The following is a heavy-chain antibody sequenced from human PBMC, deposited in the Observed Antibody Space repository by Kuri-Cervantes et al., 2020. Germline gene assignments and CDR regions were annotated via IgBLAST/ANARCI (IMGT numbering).Heavy chain of an antibody. J-gene: IGHJ3*02. CDR3: AKTTIARLAAAPMGWDAFDI. V-gene: IGHV3-30*02. Sequence: GGSLRLSCAASGFTFSSYGMHWVRQAPGKGLEWVAFIRYDGSNKYYADSVKGRFTISRDNSENTLYLQMNSLRAEDTAVYYCAKTTIARLAAAPMGWDAFDIWGQGTMVTVSS. CDR2: IRYDGSNK. CDR1: GFTFSSYG. D-gene: IGHD6-13*01.